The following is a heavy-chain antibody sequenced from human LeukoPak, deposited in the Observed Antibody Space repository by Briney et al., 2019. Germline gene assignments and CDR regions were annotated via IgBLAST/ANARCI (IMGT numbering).Heavy chain of an antibody. J-gene: IGHJ4*02. CDR2: ISGSGGST. CDR1: GFTFSSYA. D-gene: IGHD6-19*01. Sequence: GGSLRLSCAASGFTFSSYAMSWVRQAPGKGLEWVSAISGSGGSTYYADSVKGRFRISRDNSKNTLYLQMNGLRVDDTAVYYCAKGVQWAVPGSRLDSWGLGTLVTVSS. CDR3: AKGVQWAVPGSRLDS. V-gene: IGHV3-23*01.